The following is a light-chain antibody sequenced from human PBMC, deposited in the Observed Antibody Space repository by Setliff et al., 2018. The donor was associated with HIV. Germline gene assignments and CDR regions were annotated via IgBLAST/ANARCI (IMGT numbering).Light chain of an antibody. Sequence: QSALTQPASVSGSPGQSITISCTGTNSDVGSYNLLPWYQHPPGKAPKLMIYEVNKRPSGISNRFAGSKSGNTASLTISGLQAEDEADYYCCSYAGSNTFGFGTGTKGTVL. V-gene: IGLV2-23*02. CDR3: CSYAGSNTFG. CDR2: EVN. J-gene: IGLJ1*01. CDR1: NSDVGSYNL.